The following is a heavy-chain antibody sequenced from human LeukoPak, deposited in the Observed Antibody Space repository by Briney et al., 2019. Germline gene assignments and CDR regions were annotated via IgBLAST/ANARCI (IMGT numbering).Heavy chain of an antibody. CDR1: GGSFSGYY. J-gene: IGHJ4*02. CDR2: INHSGST. V-gene: IGHV4-34*01. Sequence: SETLSLTCAVYGGSFSGYYWSWIRQPPGKGLEWIGEINHSGSTNYNPSLKSRVTISVDTSKNQFSLKVSSVTAAGTGVYYWGRGSENWGQGTLVTVSS. CDR3: GRGSEN.